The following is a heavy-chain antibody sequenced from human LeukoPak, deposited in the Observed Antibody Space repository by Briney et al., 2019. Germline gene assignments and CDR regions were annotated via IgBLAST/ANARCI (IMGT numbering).Heavy chain of an antibody. J-gene: IGHJ4*02. CDR1: VFTIINAW. Sequence: GGSLRLSSVASVFTIINAWLQFRRQVAGKGPVWVARISVDGTHTTYADSVKGRFTISRDNAKNTLYLQMNSLRAEDTAVYYCVRESPGNFCDSGGQGTLVTVSS. D-gene: IGHD3-10*01. CDR2: ISVDGTHT. CDR3: VRESPGNFCDS. V-gene: IGHV3-74*01.